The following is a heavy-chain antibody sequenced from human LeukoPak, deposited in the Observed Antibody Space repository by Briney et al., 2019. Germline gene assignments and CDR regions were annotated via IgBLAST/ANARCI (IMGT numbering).Heavy chain of an antibody. Sequence: PGGSLRLSCAASGFTFSSYAMHWVRQAPGKGLEYVSAISSNGGSTYYANSVKGRFTISRDNSKNTLCLQMGSLRAEDMAVYYCARDRGYSYGYYFDYWGQGTLVTVSS. J-gene: IGHJ4*02. D-gene: IGHD5-18*01. CDR1: GFTFSSYA. V-gene: IGHV3-64*01. CDR2: ISSNGGST. CDR3: ARDRGYSYGYYFDY.